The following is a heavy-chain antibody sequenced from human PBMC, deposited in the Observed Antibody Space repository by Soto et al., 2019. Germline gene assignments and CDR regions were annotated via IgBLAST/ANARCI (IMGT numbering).Heavy chain of an antibody. CDR3: ARDGVYDILTGYYPQDYGMDV. Sequence: SVTVSCKASAGTYSSYAISWVRQAPGQGLEWMGGIIPIFGTANYAQKFQGRVTITADESTSTAYMELSSLRSEDTAVYYCARDGVYDILTGYYPQDYGMDVWGQGTTVTVSS. CDR1: AGTYSSYA. J-gene: IGHJ6*02. CDR2: IIPIFGTA. D-gene: IGHD3-9*01. V-gene: IGHV1-69*13.